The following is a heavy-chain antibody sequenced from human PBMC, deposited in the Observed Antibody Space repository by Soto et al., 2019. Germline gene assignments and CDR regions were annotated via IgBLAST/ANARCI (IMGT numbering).Heavy chain of an antibody. CDR3: ARISGSFYNLGADYYYRYMDV. Sequence: SQTLSLTCAISGDSVSSNSAGWNWIRQTPSRGLEWLGRTYYRSKWYFNYAVSVESRITINPDTSKNQFSLQLSSVTPDDTAVYYCARISGSFYNLGADYYYRYMDVWGKGTTVTVSS. D-gene: IGHD3-10*01. CDR1: GDSVSSNSAG. J-gene: IGHJ6*03. V-gene: IGHV6-1*01. CDR2: TYYRSKWYF.